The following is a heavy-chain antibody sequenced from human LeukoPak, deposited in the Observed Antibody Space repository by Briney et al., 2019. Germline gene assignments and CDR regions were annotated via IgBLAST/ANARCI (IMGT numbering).Heavy chain of an antibody. CDR3: ASEVGNLYFHY. D-gene: IGHD1-14*01. CDR1: GGSISNSGYY. CDR2: IYYSGRT. Sequence: SETLSLTCTVSGGSISNSGYYWGWIRQPPGKGLEWIGSIYYSGRTYYNPSLKSRVTISEDTPKNQFSLKLSSVTAADTAVYYCASEVGNLYFHYWGQGTLVTVSS. V-gene: IGHV4-39*01. J-gene: IGHJ4*02.